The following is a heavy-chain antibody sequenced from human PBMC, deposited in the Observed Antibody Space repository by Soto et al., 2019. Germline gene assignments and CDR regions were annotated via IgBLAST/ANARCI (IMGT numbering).Heavy chain of an antibody. CDR3: AKGVYYDSSGYYYNY. CDR1: GFTFISYA. D-gene: IGHD3-22*01. Sequence: LGGSLILSCAASGFTFISYAMSWVRQAPGKGLEWVSAISGSGGSTYYADSVKGRFTISRDNSKNTLYLQMNSLRAEDTAVYYCAKGVYYDSSGYYYNYWGQGTLVSVSS. CDR2: ISGSGGST. V-gene: IGHV3-23*01. J-gene: IGHJ4*02.